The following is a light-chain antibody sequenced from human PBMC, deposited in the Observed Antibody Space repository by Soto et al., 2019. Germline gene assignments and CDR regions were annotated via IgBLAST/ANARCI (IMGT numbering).Light chain of an antibody. V-gene: IGKV1-5*01. CDR2: DAS. CDR3: QRYNTSPLT. CDR1: QTISNW. Sequence: DIQMTQSPSTLSASVGDRVTITCRASQTISNWLAWYQQKPGKAPKVLIFDASTLDGGVPSRFSGRRSGTDFTLTISSLQPSDFATYSCQRYNTSPLTFGGGTKVEI. J-gene: IGKJ4*01.